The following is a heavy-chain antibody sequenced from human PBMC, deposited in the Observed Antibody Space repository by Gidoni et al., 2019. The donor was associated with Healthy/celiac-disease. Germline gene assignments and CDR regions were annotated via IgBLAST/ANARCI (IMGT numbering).Heavy chain of an antibody. J-gene: IGHJ4*02. CDR1: GGSISRGGSY. Sequence: QVQLQESGPGLVKPSQTLSLPCTVSGGSISRGGSYWSWIRQHPGKGLEWIGYIYYSGSTYYNPSRKSRVTISVDTSKNQFALKLSSVTAADTAVYYWARVLGYCSGGSCYRTPFFDYWGQGTLVTVSS. D-gene: IGHD2-15*01. V-gene: IGHV4-31*03. CDR3: ARVLGYCSGGSCYRTPFFDY. CDR2: IYYSGST.